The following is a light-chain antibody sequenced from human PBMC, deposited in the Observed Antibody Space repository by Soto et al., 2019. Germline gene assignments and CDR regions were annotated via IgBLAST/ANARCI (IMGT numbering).Light chain of an antibody. V-gene: IGKV4-1*01. J-gene: IGKJ1*01. CDR2: WAS. CDR3: HQYYSTFQT. Sequence: DIVMTQSPDSLAVSLGARATINCKSSQSVLTSSNSKNYLAWYQQKPGQPPKLLIYWASTRESGVPHRFSGSGSGTDFTLTISSLQAEDVAVYYCHQYYSTFQTFGQGTKVEIK. CDR1: QSVLTSSNSKNY.